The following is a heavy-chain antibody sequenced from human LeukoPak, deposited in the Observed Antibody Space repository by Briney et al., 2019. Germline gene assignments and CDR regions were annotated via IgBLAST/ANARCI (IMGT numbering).Heavy chain of an antibody. V-gene: IGHV5-51*01. CDR2: IYPGDSDT. J-gene: IGHJ5*02. CDR3: ARSPRAYSSSWYEFNWFDP. Sequence: GESLKISCKGSGYSFTSYWIGWVRQMPGKGLEWMGIIYPGDSDTRYSPSFQGQVTISADKSISTAYLQWSSLKASDTAMYYCARSPRAYSSSWYEFNWFDPWGQGTLVTVSS. CDR1: GYSFTSYW. D-gene: IGHD6-13*01.